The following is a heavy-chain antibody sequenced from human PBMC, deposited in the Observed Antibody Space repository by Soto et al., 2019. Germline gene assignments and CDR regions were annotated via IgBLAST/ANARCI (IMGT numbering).Heavy chain of an antibody. CDR1: GFTISNYG. J-gene: IGHJ6*02. CDR3: ATTRVGPCSSSICFSGIFDGMDV. V-gene: IGHV3-30-3*01. Sequence: QVQLVESGGGVVQPGRSLRLSCAASGFTISNYGMHWVRQAPGKGLEWVAVISYAGTITNYADTVKGRFTISRDNSKNTLYLQMNSLRTEDTAVYYCATTRVGPCSSSICFSGIFDGMDVWGQGTTVTVSS. CDR2: ISYAGTIT. D-gene: IGHD2-2*01.